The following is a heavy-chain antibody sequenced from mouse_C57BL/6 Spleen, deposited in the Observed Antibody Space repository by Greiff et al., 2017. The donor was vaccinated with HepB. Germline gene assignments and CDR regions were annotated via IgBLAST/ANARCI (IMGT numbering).Heavy chain of an antibody. CDR2: IRLKSDNYAT. J-gene: IGHJ3*01. CDR3: TGEDGYYVEGFAY. D-gene: IGHD2-3*01. V-gene: IGHV6-3*01. CDR1: GFTFSNYW. Sequence: DVKLQESGGGLVQPGGSMKLSCVASGFTFSNYWMNWVRQSPEKGLEWVAQIRLKSDNYATHYAESVKGRFTISRDDSKSSVYLQMNNLRAEDTGIYYCTGEDGYYVEGFAYWGQGTLVTVSA.